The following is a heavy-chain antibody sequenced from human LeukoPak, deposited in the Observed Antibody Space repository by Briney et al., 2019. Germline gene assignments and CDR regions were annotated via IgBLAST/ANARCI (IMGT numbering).Heavy chain of an antibody. CDR1: GLTLPDKY. D-gene: IGHD1-1*01. J-gene: IGHJ4*02. CDR2: ISNIGSNT. Sequence: GESLTPPHPPYGLTLPDKYMIWIRPPPGKGLEWVSYISNIGSNTYHPDPLKGRFTISSDHAKHSLYLQPNSLRAHPTAVYLCASARRGYNFDYWGQGTLVTVSS. CDR3: ASARRGYNFDY. V-gene: IGHV3-11*04.